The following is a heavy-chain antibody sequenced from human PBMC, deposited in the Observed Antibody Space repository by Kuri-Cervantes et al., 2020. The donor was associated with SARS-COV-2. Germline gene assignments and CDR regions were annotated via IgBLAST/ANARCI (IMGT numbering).Heavy chain of an antibody. CDR3: AREGVDIVGAPHDAFDI. J-gene: IGHJ3*02. Sequence: GGSLRLSCAASGFTFSSYWMSWVRQAPGKGLEWVANIKQDGSETYYVDSVKGRFTISRDNAKNPLYLQMNSLRAEDTAVYYGAREGVDIVGAPHDAFDIWGQGTMVTVSS. V-gene: IGHV3-7*01. CDR1: GFTFSSYW. CDR2: IKQDGSET. D-gene: IGHD1-26*01.